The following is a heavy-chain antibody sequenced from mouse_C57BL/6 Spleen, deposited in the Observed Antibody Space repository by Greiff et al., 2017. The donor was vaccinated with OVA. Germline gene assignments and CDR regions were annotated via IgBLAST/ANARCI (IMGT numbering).Heavy chain of an antibody. Sequence: QVQLQQPGAELVKPGASVKMSCKASGYTFTSYWITWVKQRPGQGLEWIGDIYPGSGSTNYNEKFKSKATLTVDTSSSTAYMQLSSLTSEDSAVYYCARSSTVVATNYFDDWGQGTTLTVSS. J-gene: IGHJ2*01. CDR2: IYPGSGST. CDR1: GYTFTSYW. V-gene: IGHV1-55*01. D-gene: IGHD1-1*01. CDR3: ARSSTVVATNYFDD.